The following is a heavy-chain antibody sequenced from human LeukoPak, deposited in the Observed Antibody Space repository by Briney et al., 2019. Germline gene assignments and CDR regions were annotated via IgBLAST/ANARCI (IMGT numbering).Heavy chain of an antibody. CDR3: ARGLRSNSGIAAAGPRNWFDP. V-gene: IGHV4-59*12. CDR1: GGSISSYY. CDR2: IYYSGST. J-gene: IGHJ5*02. D-gene: IGHD6-13*01. Sequence: SETLSLTCTVSGGSISSYYWSWIRQPPGKGLEWIGYIYYSGSTYYNPSLKSRVTISVDTSKNQFSLKLSSVTAADTAVYYCARGLRSNSGIAAAGPRNWFDPWGQGTLVTVSS.